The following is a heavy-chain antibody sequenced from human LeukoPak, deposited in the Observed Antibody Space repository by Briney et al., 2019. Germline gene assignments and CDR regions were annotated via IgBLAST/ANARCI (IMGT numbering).Heavy chain of an antibody. V-gene: IGHV3-73*01. CDR1: GFTFSGSA. Sequence: GGSLRLSCAASGFTFSGSAMHWVRQASGKGLEWVGRIRSKANSYATAYAASVKGRFTISRDDSKNTLYLQMNSLRAEDTAVYYCARTPPYYYDSSGYYSGSDYWGQGTLVTVSS. CDR3: ARTPPYYYDSSGYYSGSDY. D-gene: IGHD3-22*01. J-gene: IGHJ4*02. CDR2: IRSKANSYAT.